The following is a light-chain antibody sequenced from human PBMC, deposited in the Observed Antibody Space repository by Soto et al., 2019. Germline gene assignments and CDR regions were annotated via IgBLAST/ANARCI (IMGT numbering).Light chain of an antibody. CDR2: STS. V-gene: IGKV3-20*01. J-gene: IGKJ1*01. CDR3: QQYGDSPWT. CDR1: QSVSSSY. Sequence: DNVLTQSPGTLSLSPGERATLSCRASQSVSSSYLVWYQQKPGQAPRLLIYSTSSRATGIPDRFSGSGSGTDFTLTISRLEPEDFAVYYCQQYGDSPWTFGQGTKVEIK.